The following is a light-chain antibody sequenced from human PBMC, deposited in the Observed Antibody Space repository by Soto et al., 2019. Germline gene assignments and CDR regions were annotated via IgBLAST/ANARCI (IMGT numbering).Light chain of an antibody. J-gene: IGLJ2*01. V-gene: IGLV2-14*01. CDR2: DVS. Sequence: QSALTQPASVSGSPGQSITISCTGTSSDVAGYNYVSWYQQHPGKAPKLMIYDVSNRPSGVSNRFSGSKSGNTASLTISGLQAEDEADYYCSSYTSSITLIFGGGTKLTVL. CDR3: SSYTSSITLI. CDR1: SSDVAGYNY.